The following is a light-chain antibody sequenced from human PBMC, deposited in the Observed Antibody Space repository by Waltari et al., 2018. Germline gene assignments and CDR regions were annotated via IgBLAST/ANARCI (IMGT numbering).Light chain of an antibody. J-gene: IGKJ5*01. CDR2: EES. CDR3: QYDDFSMSST. V-gene: IGKV1-33*01. Sequence: DIQVTQSPSSLSVSVGDRVTITCQVSQDISYYLNWYQQKPGKAPKLLIFEESNLAVGVPSRFSGSRSGADFSFTISSLQPEDIGTYYCQYDDFSMSSTFGQGTRLEIK. CDR1: QDISYY.